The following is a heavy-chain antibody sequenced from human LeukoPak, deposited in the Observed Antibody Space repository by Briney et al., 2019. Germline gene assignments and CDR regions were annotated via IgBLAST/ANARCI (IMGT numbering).Heavy chain of an antibody. Sequence: GGSLRLSCAASGFSFSSYEMNWLRQAPGKGLEWDSHISTSSSTRLYADSVKGRFTISRDNAKNSLYLQMNSLRAEDTAVYYCAKVGDYYDSSGYYPFDYWGQGTLVTVSS. CDR3: AKVGDYYDSSGYYPFDY. CDR2: ISTSSSTR. D-gene: IGHD3-22*01. CDR1: GFSFSSYE. V-gene: IGHV3-48*03. J-gene: IGHJ4*02.